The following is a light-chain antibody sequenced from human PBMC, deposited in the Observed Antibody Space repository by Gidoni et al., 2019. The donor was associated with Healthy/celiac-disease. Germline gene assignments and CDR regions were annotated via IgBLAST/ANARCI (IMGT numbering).Light chain of an antibody. CDR2: EGS. V-gene: IGLV2-23*01. Sequence: QSALTQPASVSGSPGQSITISCTGTSSHVGSYNLVSWYQQHPGKAPKLMIYEGSKRPSGVSNRFSGSKSGNTASLTISGLQAEDEADYYCCSYAVSSTYVFGTGTKVTVL. CDR3: CSYAVSSTYV. J-gene: IGLJ1*01. CDR1: SSHVGSYNL.